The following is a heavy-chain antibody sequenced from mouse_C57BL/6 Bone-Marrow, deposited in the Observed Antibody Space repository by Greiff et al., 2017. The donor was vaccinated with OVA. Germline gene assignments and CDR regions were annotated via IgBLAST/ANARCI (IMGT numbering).Heavy chain of an antibody. CDR2: IYPGNSDT. V-gene: IGHV1-5*01. J-gene: IGHJ1*03. D-gene: IGHD2-5*01. Sequence: LEWIGAIYPGNSDTSYNQKFKGKAKLTAVTSASTAYMELSSLTNEDSAVYYCTRYSNYWYFDVWGTGTTVTVSS. CDR3: TRYSNYWYFDV.